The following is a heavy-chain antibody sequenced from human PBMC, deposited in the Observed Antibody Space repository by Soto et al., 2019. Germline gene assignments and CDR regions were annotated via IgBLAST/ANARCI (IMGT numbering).Heavy chain of an antibody. Sequence: GGSLRLSCIASGFTFSSFGMTWVRQAPGKGLEWVSTVNGGGDSAHYADSVKGRFSIFRDNSKNTVYLQMNSLRAEDTAIYYCVKDVGYGFILFDYWGQGTLVTVSS. CDR2: VNGGGDSA. J-gene: IGHJ4*02. CDR1: GFTFSSFG. V-gene: IGHV3-23*01. D-gene: IGHD3-16*01. CDR3: VKDVGYGFILFDY.